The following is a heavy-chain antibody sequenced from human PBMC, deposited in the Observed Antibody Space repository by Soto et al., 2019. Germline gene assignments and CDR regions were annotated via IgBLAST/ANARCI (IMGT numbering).Heavy chain of an antibody. Sequence: ASVQVSCKASLYTFTSYGISCVRQAPGQGLEWMGWISSYNGNTNYAQKVQGRVTMTTDKSTSTTYMELRSLRSDDTAVYYCARGPRYCSSTSCFSGVTWFDPWGQGTLVTVSS. D-gene: IGHD2-2*01. CDR3: ARGPRYCSSTSCFSGVTWFDP. CDR2: ISSYNGNT. CDR1: LYTFTSYG. J-gene: IGHJ5*02. V-gene: IGHV1-18*04.